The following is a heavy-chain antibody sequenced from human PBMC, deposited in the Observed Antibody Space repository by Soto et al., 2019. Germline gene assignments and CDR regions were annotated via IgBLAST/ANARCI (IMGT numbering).Heavy chain of an antibody. CDR1: GFTFSSYW. D-gene: IGHD6-19*01. Sequence: GGSLRLSCAASGFTFSSYWMHWVRQAPGKGLVWVSRINSDGSSTSYADSVKGRFTISRDNAKNTLYLQMNSLRAEDTAVYYCASYSSGWYLDYYWGQGTLVTVSS. CDR3: ASYSSGWYLDYY. J-gene: IGHJ4*02. CDR2: INSDGSST. V-gene: IGHV3-74*01.